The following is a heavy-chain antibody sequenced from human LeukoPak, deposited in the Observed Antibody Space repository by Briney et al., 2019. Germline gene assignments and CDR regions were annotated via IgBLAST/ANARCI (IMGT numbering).Heavy chain of an antibody. V-gene: IGHV3-23*01. CDR3: AKDRFYGSGSYLGYYFDY. J-gene: IGHJ4*02. CDR2: ISGGGGST. CDR1: GFTFSSSA. Sequence: GRSLRLSCAASGFTFSSSAMSWVRQAPGEGLEWVSAISGGGGSTYYADSVKGRFTISRDSSKNTLYLQMNSLRAEDTAVYYCAKDRFYGSGSYLGYYFDYWGQGTLGTVSS. D-gene: IGHD3-10*01.